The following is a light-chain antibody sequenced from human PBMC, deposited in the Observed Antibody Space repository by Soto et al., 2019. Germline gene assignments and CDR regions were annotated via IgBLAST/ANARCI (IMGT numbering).Light chain of an antibody. CDR2: DVS. Sequence: QSALTQPASVSGSPGQSITISCTGTNSDVGGYNFVSWYQQHPGKAPKLIIYDVSNRPSGVSNRFSGSKSGNTASLTISGLQAEDEADYYCNSYRSDITLPFGGGTKLTVL. J-gene: IGLJ2*01. CDR3: NSYRSDITLP. CDR1: NSDVGGYNF. V-gene: IGLV2-14*01.